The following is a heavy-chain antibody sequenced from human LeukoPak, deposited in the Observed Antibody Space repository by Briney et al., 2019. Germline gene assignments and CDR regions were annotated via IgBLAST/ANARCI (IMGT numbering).Heavy chain of an antibody. CDR2: IKPDGSEK. CDR3: ARERMYPGSGSTYPYYDY. Sequence: QPGGSLRLSCAASGFTFSTYWMTWVRQSPGKGLEWVANIKPDGSEKYFVDSVKGRFTISRDNAKNALYLEMNSLRAEDTAEYFCARERMYPGSGSTYPYYDYWGQGTLVTVSS. V-gene: IGHV3-7*01. J-gene: IGHJ4*02. D-gene: IGHD3-10*01. CDR1: GFTFSTYW.